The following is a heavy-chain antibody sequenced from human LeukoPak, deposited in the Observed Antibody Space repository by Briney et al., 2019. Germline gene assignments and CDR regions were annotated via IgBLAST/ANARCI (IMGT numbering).Heavy chain of an antibody. J-gene: IGHJ4*02. CDR2: ISAYNGNT. CDR1: GYTFTSYG. Sequence: ASVKVSCKASGYTFTSYGISWVRQAPGQGLEWMGWISAYNGNTNYAQKLQGRVTMTTDTSTSTAYMELRSLRSDDTAVYYCAREVAVRGVITIRPLDYWGQGTLVTVSS. CDR3: AREVAVRGVITIRPLDY. V-gene: IGHV1-18*01. D-gene: IGHD3-10*01.